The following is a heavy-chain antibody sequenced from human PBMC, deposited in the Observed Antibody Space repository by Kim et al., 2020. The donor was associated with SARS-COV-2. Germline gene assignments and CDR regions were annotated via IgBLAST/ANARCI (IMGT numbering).Heavy chain of an antibody. V-gene: IGHV3-15*01. Sequence: GGSLRLSCSASGFTLGDAWMSWVRQGPGKGLEWVGHIKSQSDVGTTEYAAPVRGRFTISRDDSKDTVYLQMNGLRIEDTAVFYCATSSPFVRGIIGAHNYYGMDFWGQGTTVTVSS. D-gene: IGHD3-10*01. J-gene: IGHJ6*02. CDR2: IKSQSDVGTT. CDR3: ATSSPFVRGIIGAHNYYGMDF. CDR1: GFTLGDAW.